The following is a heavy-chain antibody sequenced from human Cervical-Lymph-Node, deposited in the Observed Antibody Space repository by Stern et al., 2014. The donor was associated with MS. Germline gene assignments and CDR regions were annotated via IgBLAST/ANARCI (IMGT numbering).Heavy chain of an antibody. V-gene: IGHV3-23*04. J-gene: IGHJ4*02. CDR1: GFSFTSYA. D-gene: IGHD2-15*01. Sequence: VQLEESGGALVQPGGSLRLSCVASGFSFTSYAINWVRQAPGKGLQWVSAIVASGNRTYYTDSVKGRFTISRDNSKNTVYLAMNSLSTEDTAIYFCTLLATPTDYWGQGTLVTVSP. CDR2: IVASGNRT. CDR3: TLLATPTDY.